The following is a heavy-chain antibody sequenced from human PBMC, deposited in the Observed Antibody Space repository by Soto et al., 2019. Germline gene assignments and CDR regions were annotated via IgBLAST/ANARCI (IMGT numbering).Heavy chain of an antibody. D-gene: IGHD1-1*01. J-gene: IGHJ5*02. Sequence: SETLSLTCTVSCASINGFYWSWIRKSAGKGLDWIGRIYATGTTDYNPSLKSRVMMSVATSKKQFSLKLRSVTAADTAVYYCVRDGTKTLRDWFDPWGQGISVTVSS. CDR1: CASINGFY. V-gene: IGHV4-4*07. CDR3: VRDGTKTLRDWFDP. CDR2: IYATGTT.